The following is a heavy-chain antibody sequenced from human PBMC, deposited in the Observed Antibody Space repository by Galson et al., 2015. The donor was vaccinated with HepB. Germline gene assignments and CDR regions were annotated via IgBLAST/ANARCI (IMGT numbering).Heavy chain of an antibody. CDR1: GDSVSSNSAA. J-gene: IGHJ6*02. D-gene: IGHD6-13*01. V-gene: IGHV6-1*01. CDR3: TGVNSSSWYGYGMDV. CDR2: TYYRSKWYN. Sequence: CAISGDSVSSNSAAWNWIRQSPSRGLEWLGRTYYRSKWYNDYAVSVKSRITINPDTSKNQFSLQLNSVTPEDTAVYYCTGVNSSSWYGYGMDVWGQGTTVTVSS.